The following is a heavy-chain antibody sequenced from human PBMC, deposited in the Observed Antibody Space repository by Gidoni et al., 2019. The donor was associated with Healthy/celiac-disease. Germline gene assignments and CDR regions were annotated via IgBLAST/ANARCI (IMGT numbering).Heavy chain of an antibody. CDR2: IIPLFNTS. CDR1: GGTFSSYA. Sequence: QVQLVQSGAEVKKPGSSVKVSCKASGGTFSSYALSWVRQAPGQGLEWMGGIIPLFNTSNYAQKCQGRVTITADESTTTAYMQLSSLRSEDTAVYYCARVDGDYWYFDLWGRGTLVTVSS. V-gene: IGHV1-69*01. D-gene: IGHD4-17*01. J-gene: IGHJ2*01. CDR3: ARVDGDYWYFDL.